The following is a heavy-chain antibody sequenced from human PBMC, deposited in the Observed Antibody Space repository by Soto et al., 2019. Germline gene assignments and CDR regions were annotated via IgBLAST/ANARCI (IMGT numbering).Heavy chain of an antibody. CDR1: GYTFSSYG. CDR2: ISAYNGNT. Sequence: ASVQVSCKASGYTFSSYGISWVRQAPGQGLDWTGWISAYNGNTNYAQKLQGWVTMTRDTSISTAYMELSRLRSDDTAVYYCARDFSILTGYYNVIPQYYFDYWGHGTLVTVSS. V-gene: IGHV1-18*01. D-gene: IGHD3-9*01. J-gene: IGHJ4*01. CDR3: ARDFSILTGYYNVIPQYYFDY.